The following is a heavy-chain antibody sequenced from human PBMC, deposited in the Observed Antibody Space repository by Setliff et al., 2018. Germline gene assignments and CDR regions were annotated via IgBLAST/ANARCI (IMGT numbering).Heavy chain of an antibody. J-gene: IGHJ1*01. CDR3: ARVDFTMIQGVLGL. CDR1: GESFSNNY. Sequence: SATLSLTCSVYGESFSNNYWSWIRQTPGKGLEWIGESNHRGSTKYNPSFQSRVTISVYMSKNQFSMKLTAVTAADTAVYYCARVDFTMIQGVLGLWGQGTLVTVSS. V-gene: IGHV4-34*01. CDR2: SNHRGST. D-gene: IGHD3-10*01.